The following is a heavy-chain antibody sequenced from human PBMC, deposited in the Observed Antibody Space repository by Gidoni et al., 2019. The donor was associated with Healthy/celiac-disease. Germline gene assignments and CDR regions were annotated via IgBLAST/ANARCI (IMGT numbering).Heavy chain of an antibody. CDR2: SIPIFGTA. CDR3: ARDVFSSRSHYFDY. Sequence: QVQLVQSGAEVKKPGSSVKVSCKASGGTFSSYAISWVRQAPGQGLEWMGGSIPIFGTANYAQKFQGRVTITVDESTSTAYMELSSLRSEDTAVYYCARDVFSSRSHYFDYWGQGTLVTVSS. CDR1: GGTFSSYA. D-gene: IGHD6-13*01. V-gene: IGHV1-69*01. J-gene: IGHJ4*02.